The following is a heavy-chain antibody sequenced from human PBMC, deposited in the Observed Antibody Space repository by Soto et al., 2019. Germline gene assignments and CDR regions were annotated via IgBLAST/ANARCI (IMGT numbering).Heavy chain of an antibody. CDR3: ARRRGLAVAGVDAFDI. V-gene: IGHV1-46*03. CDR1: GYTFTSYY. J-gene: IGHJ3*02. D-gene: IGHD6-19*01. CDR2: INPSGGST. Sequence: ASVKVSCKASGYTFTSYYMHWVRQAPGQGLEWMGIINPSGGSTSYAQKFQGRVTMTRDTSTSTVYMELSSLRSEDTAVYYCARRRGLAVAGVDAFDIWGQGTMVTVSS.